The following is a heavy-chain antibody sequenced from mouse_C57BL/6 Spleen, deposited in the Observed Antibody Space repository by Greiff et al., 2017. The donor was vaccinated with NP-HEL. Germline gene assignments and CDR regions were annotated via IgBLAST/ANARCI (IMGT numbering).Heavy chain of an antibody. J-gene: IGHJ3*01. D-gene: IGHD3-2*02. CDR3: AREGTAQATGPFAY. CDR1: GYAFSSYW. CDR2: IYPGDGDT. Sequence: VQLQQSGAELVKPGASVKISCKASGYAFSSYWMNWVKQRPGKGLEWIGQIYPGDGDTNYNGKFKGKATLTADKSSSTAYMQLSSLTSEDSAVYFCAREGTAQATGPFAYWGQGTLVTVSA. V-gene: IGHV1-80*01.